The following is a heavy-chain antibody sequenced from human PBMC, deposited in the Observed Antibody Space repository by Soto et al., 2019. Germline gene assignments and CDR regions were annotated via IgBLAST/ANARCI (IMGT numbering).Heavy chain of an antibody. CDR2: IYYSGST. J-gene: IGHJ4*02. CDR1: GGSISSSSYY. CDR3: ARQLITIFGVVNIPFDY. Sequence: QLQLQESGPGLVKPSETLSLTCTVSGGSISSSSYYWGWIRQPPGKGLEWIGSIYYSGSTYYNPSLKSRVNISVDTSKNQFSLKLSSVTAADTAVYYCARQLITIFGVVNIPFDYWGQGTLVTVSS. D-gene: IGHD3-3*01. V-gene: IGHV4-39*01.